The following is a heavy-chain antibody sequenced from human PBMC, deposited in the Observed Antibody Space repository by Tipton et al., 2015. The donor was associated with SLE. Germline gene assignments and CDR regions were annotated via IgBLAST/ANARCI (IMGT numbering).Heavy chain of an antibody. Sequence: GLVKPSETLSLTCAVYGGSFSGYYWSWIRQPPGKGLEWIGEINHSGGTNYNPSLKSRVTISVDTSKNQFSLKLNSVTAADTAVYYCARGRLSPSAIAVAGSASDYWGQGTLVTVSS. CDR3: ARGRLSPSAIAVAGSASDY. V-gene: IGHV4-34*01. CDR1: GGSFSGYY. J-gene: IGHJ4*02. CDR2: INHSGGT. D-gene: IGHD6-19*01.